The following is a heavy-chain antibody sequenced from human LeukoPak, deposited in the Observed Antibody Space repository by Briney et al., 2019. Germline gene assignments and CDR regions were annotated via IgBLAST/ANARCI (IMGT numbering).Heavy chain of an antibody. CDR1: GGTFTSYA. CDR3: ARAGAVVDNWFDP. Sequence: ASAKVSCKASGGTFTSYAITWVRQAPGQGLEWMGWINPNSGGTNYAQKFQGMVTMTRDSSISTAYMELSRLRSDDTAVYYWARAGAVVDNWFDPWGQGTLVTVSS. CDR2: INPNSGGT. J-gene: IGHJ5*02. D-gene: IGHD2-15*01. V-gene: IGHV1-2*02.